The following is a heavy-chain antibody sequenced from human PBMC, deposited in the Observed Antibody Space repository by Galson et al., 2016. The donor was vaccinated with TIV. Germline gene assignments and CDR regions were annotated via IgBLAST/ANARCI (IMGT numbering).Heavy chain of an antibody. CDR1: GYSLTSYW. Sequence: QSGAEVKKPGESLKISCKASGYSLTSYWIAWVRQVLGKGLEWMGIIYARDSDIKYSPSFQGQVTISADESVSTAYLQWSSLKASDTAMYYCARAPGYAGYSYGYFDYWGQGTLVTVSS. J-gene: IGHJ4*02. D-gene: IGHD5-18*01. CDR2: IYARDSDI. CDR3: ARAPGYAGYSYGYFDY. V-gene: IGHV5-51*03.